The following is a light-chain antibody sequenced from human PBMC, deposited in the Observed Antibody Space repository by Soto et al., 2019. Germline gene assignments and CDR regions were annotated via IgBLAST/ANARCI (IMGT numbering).Light chain of an antibody. CDR2: KAS. Sequence: DIQMTQSPSTLSASVGDRVTITCRASQSISSGLAWYQQKPGKAPKLLIYKASSLESGVPSRFSGSGSGTEFTLTISSLQPDDFATYYCQQYDSYRTFGQRTKVEI. CDR1: QSISSG. J-gene: IGKJ1*01. V-gene: IGKV1-5*03. CDR3: QQYDSYRT.